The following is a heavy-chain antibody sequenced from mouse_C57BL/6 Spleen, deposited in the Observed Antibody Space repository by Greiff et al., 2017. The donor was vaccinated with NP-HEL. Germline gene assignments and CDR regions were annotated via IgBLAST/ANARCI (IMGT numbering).Heavy chain of an antibody. J-gene: IGHJ1*03. D-gene: IGHD2-4*01. V-gene: IGHV5-9-1*02. CDR1: GFTFSSYA. Sequence: EVKVEESGEGLVKPGGSLKLSCAASGFTFSSYAMSWVRQTPEKRLEWVAYISSGGDYIYYADTVKGRFTISRDNARNTLYLQMSSLKSEDTAMYYCTRGRLRAGFDVWGTGTTVTVSS. CDR2: ISSGGDYI. CDR3: TRGRLRAGFDV.